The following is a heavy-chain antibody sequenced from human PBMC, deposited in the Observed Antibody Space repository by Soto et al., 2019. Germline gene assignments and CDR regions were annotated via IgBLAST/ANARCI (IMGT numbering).Heavy chain of an antibody. CDR2: INAGNGNT. CDR1: GYTFTSYA. J-gene: IGHJ6*02. Sequence: ASVKVSFKASGYTFTSYAMHWVRQAPGQRLEWMGWINAGNGNTKYSQKFQGRVTITRDTSASTAYMELSSLRSEDTAVYYCARMYDFWSGYYRYYCYGMDVWGQGTTVTVSS. V-gene: IGHV1-3*01. D-gene: IGHD3-3*01. CDR3: ARMYDFWSGYYRYYCYGMDV.